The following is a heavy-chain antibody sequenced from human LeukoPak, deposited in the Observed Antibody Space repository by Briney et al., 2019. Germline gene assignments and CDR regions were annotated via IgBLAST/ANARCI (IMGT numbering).Heavy chain of an antibody. V-gene: IGHV6-1*01. D-gene: IGHD6-13*01. Sequence: SQTLSLTCAISGDSVSSNSAAWNWIRQSPSRGLEWLGRTYYRSKWYNDYAVSVKSRITINPDTSKNQFSLKLSSVTAADTAVYYCAGVRERSSSWYVGYFDYWGQGTLVTVSS. CDR1: GDSVSSNSAA. CDR2: TYYRSKWYN. CDR3: AGVRERSSSWYVGYFDY. J-gene: IGHJ4*02.